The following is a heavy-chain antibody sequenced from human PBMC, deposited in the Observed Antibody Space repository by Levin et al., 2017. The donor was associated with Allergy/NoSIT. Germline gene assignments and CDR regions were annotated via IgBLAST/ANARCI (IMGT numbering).Heavy chain of an antibody. CDR1: GLSFGDYG. CDR3: ASRGSFDH. V-gene: IGHV3-30*03. Sequence: QPGGSLRLSCAASGLSFGDYGMHWVRQAPDSGLEWVTLITSDGSNIFYADSVKGRFVVSRDNSRNLLFLQLNSLRPEDAGVYYCASRGSFDHWGQGTPVTVSS. J-gene: IGHJ4*02. CDR2: ITSDGSNI. D-gene: IGHD3-10*01.